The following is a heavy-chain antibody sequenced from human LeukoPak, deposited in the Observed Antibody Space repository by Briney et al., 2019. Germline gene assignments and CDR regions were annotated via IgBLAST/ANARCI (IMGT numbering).Heavy chain of an antibody. CDR1: GYTFSGHY. V-gene: IGHV1-2*02. Sequence: ASVKVSCKASGYTFSGHYMHWMRQAPGQGLEWMGWINPNSGGTNCAQKFQGRVTMTRDTSISTAYMELRSLRSDDTAVYYCARLQSGIAAAGTNWFDPWGQGTLVTVSS. J-gene: IGHJ5*02. CDR2: INPNSGGT. D-gene: IGHD6-13*01. CDR3: ARLQSGIAAAGTNWFDP.